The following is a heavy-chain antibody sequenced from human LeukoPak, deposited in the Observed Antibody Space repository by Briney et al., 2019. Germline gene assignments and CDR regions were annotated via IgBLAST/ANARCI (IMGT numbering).Heavy chain of an antibody. D-gene: IGHD6-19*01. J-gene: IGHJ4*02. V-gene: IGHV3-23*01. CDR3: AKDLPYTSGASDH. Sequence: GGSLRLSCAASGFTFSAFAMTWVRQAPGKGLEWVSTITDDGYNTYSADSVKGRITFSRDNSKNTLSLQLRSLRAEDTAVYYCAKDLPYTSGASDHWGQGTLVTVSS. CDR1: GFTFSAFA. CDR2: ITDDGYNT.